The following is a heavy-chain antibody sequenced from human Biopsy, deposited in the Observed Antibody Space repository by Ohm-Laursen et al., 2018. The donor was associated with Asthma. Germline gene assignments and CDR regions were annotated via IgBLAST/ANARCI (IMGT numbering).Heavy chain of an antibody. J-gene: IGHJ6*02. V-gene: IGHV3-48*02. CDR1: GFTFSSYS. CDR3: ARMITIFGVVSRGMDV. Sequence: GSLRLSCTASGFTFSSYSMYWVRQAPGKGLEWVSYISSSSSTIYYADSVKGRFTISRDNAKNSLYLQMNSLRDEDTAVYYCARMITIFGVVSRGMDVWGQGTTVTVSS. D-gene: IGHD3-3*01. CDR2: ISSSSSTI.